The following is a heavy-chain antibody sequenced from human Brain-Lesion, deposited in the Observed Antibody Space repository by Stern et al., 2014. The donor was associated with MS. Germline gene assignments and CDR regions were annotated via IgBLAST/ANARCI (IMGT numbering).Heavy chain of an antibody. CDR1: GSTVTHFY. Sequence: VQLVESGAELKKPGASVRVSCTASGSTVTHFYIHWARQAPGPGLEWMGWINPNRGGTKFAQKFQGWVTIPRDTSMTTAYMEVTSLTSDDTAVYYCARGGRYYADYWGQGTLVTVSS. CDR3: ARGGRYYADY. J-gene: IGHJ4*02. V-gene: IGHV1-2*04. D-gene: IGHD1-26*01. CDR2: INPNRGGT.